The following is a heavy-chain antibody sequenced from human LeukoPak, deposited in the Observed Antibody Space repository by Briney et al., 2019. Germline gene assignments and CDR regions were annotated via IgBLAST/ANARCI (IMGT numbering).Heavy chain of an antibody. Sequence: SETLSLTCTVSGGSITTNYWSWIRQPAGKGLEWIGRIYTGGSTNYNPSLKSRVTMSVDTSKNQFSLKLSPVTAADTAVYYCARDLNGDYFDYWGQGTLVTVSS. CDR1: GGSITTNY. J-gene: IGHJ4*02. CDR3: ARDLNGDYFDY. CDR2: IYTGGST. D-gene: IGHD4-17*01. V-gene: IGHV4-4*07.